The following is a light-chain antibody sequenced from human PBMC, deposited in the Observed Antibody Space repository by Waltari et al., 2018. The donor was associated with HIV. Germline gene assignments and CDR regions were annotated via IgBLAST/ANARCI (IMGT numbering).Light chain of an antibody. CDR1: SSNIGSNY. V-gene: IGLV1-47*01. CDR3: AAWDDSLSGYV. J-gene: IGLJ1*01. CDR2: RNN. Sequence: QSVLTQPPSASGTPGQRVTISCSGSSSNIGSNYVYWYQQLPGTAPKLLIFRNNRVPSGVPYRFSGSKSGTPASLAISWRRSEDESEYYCAAWDDSLSGYVFGTGTKVTVL.